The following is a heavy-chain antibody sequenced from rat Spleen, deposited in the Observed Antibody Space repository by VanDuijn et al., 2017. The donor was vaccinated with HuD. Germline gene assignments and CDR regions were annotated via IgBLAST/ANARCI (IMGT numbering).Heavy chain of an antibody. CDR2: ITYDGSST. V-gene: IGHV5-7*01. D-gene: IGHD4-3*01. CDR3: ARPSGGFAY. J-gene: IGHJ3*01. CDR1: GFTFSDYN. Sequence: EVQLVESGGGLVQPGRSLRLSCAASGFTFSDYNMAWVRQAPRKGLEWVAIITYDGSSTYYRDSVKGRFTISRDNAESTLYLQMDSLRSEDTATYYCARPSGGFAYWGQGTLVTVSS.